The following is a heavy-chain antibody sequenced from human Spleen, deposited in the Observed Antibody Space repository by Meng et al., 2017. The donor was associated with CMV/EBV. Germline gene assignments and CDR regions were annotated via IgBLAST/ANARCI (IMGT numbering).Heavy chain of an antibody. D-gene: IGHD1-14*01. V-gene: IGHV4-39*07. Sequence: SETLSLTCTVSGGSISSSSYYWSWIRQPPGKGLEWIGEINHSGSTNYNPSLKSRVTISVDTSKNQFSLKLSSVTAADTAVYYCARGRRKYYYYAMDVWGQGTTVTVSS. CDR2: INHSGST. CDR3: ARGRRKYYYYAMDV. CDR1: GGSISSSSYY. J-gene: IGHJ6*02.